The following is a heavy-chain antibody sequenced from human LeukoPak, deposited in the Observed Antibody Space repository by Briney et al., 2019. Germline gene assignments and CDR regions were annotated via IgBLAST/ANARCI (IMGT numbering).Heavy chain of an antibody. D-gene: IGHD3-10*01. CDR3: ARDPWELLDYYYGMDV. V-gene: IGHV3-33*01. J-gene: IGHJ6*02. CDR1: GFTFSSYG. CDR2: IWYDGSSK. Sequence: PGGSLRLSCAASGFTFSSYGMHWVRQAPGKGLEWVAVIWYDGSSKYYADSVKGRFTISRDNSKNTLYLQMNSLRAEDTAVYYCARDPWELLDYYYGMDVWGQGTTVTVSS.